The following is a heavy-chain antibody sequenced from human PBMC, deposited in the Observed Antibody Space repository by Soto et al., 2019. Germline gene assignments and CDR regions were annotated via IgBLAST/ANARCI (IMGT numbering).Heavy chain of an antibody. CDR2: IYYSGST. Sequence: SETLSLTCTVSGGSVSSGSYYWSWIRQPPGKGLEWIGYIYYSGSTNYNPSLKSRVTISVDTSKNQFSLKLSSVTAADTAVYYCARVFRRDGYNFDYWGQGTLVTVSS. D-gene: IGHD5-12*01. CDR3: ARVFRRDGYNFDY. V-gene: IGHV4-61*01. J-gene: IGHJ4*02. CDR1: GGSVSSGSYY.